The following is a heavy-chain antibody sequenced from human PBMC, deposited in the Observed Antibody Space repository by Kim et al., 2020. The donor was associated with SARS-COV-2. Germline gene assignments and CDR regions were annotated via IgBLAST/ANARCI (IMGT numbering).Heavy chain of an antibody. D-gene: IGHD5-12*01. V-gene: IGHV4-34*01. CDR2: INHSGST. J-gene: IGHJ4*02. Sequence: SETLSLTCAVYGGSFSGYYWSWIRQPPGKGLEWIGEINHSGSTNYNPSLKSRVTISVDTSKNQFSLKLSSVTAADTAVYYCARDRIVRWLRVLGSYYFDYWGQGTLVTVSS. CDR1: GGSFSGYY. CDR3: ARDRIVRWLRVLGSYYFDY.